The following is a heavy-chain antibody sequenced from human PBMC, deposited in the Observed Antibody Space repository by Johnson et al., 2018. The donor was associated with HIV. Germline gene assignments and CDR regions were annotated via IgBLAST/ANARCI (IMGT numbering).Heavy chain of an antibody. V-gene: IGHV3-30*02. Sequence: QVQLVESGGGVVQPGRSLRLSCAASGFTFSTYGMHWVRQAPGKGLDWVAFIRYDGDNKYYGDSVKGRFTISRDNSKDTLYLQMNGLRPEDTAVYYCAKDEAQTLASAGRDAFDFWGQGTAVTV. J-gene: IGHJ3*01. CDR3: AKDEAQTLASAGRDAFDF. CDR2: IRYDGDNK. D-gene: IGHD6-13*01. CDR1: GFTFSTYG.